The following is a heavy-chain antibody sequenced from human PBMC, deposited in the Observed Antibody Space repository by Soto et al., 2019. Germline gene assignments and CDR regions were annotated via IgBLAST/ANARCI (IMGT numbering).Heavy chain of an antibody. CDR2: IHPDDSDT. CDR3: ASHPVPWGSANNWFAP. V-gene: IGHV5-51*01. CDR1: GYSFTTYW. J-gene: IGHJ5*02. D-gene: IGHD3-10*01. Sequence: PRQSLKISSKGSGYSFTTYWSGWVRQMTGKGLEWMCIIHPDDSDTSYSPSFPGRLTISADMSISTAYRPLSSLKPSDSAMYYCASHPVPWGSANNWFAPGGQGTLVTVSS.